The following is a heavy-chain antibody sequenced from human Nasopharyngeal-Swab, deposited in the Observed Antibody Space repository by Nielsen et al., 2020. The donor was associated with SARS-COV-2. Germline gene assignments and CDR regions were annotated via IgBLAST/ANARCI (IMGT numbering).Heavy chain of an antibody. Sequence: SETLSLTCTVSGGSISSDDYFWGWIRQPPGKGLEWIGSIYYSGSTYYNVSLKSRVTISIDTSKNQFSLRLTSVTAADTAVYYCARQVWLQPPAYWGQGTLVTVSS. CDR1: GGSISSDDYF. D-gene: IGHD5-24*01. J-gene: IGHJ4*02. CDR3: ARQVWLQPPAY. CDR2: IYYSGST. V-gene: IGHV4-39*01.